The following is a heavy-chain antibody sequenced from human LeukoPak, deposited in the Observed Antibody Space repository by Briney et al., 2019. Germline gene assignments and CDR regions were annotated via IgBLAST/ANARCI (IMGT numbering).Heavy chain of an antibody. CDR2: SYYSGST. Sequence: KPSETLSLTCTVSGGSISSSSYYWGWIRQPPGKGLEWIGSSYYSGSTYYNPSLKSRVTISVDTSKNQFSLKLSSVTAGDTAVYYCARVLAARHRGYYMDVWGKGTTVTVSS. CDR1: GGSISSSSYY. D-gene: IGHD6-6*01. V-gene: IGHV4-39*01. J-gene: IGHJ6*03. CDR3: ARVLAARHRGYYMDV.